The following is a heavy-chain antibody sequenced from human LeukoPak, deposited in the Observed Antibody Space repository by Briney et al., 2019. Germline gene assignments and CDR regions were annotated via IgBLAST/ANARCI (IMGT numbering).Heavy chain of an antibody. J-gene: IGHJ4*02. CDR2: ISYDGSNK. D-gene: IGHD6-19*01. CDR3: AKDTISVDGTAVLGD. CDR1: EFTFSSYA. Sequence: GGSLRLSCVASEFTFSSYAMHWVRQAPGKGLEWVAVISYDGSNKNYADSMKGRFTISRDNSKAALYLHMSGLRADDTAVYYCAKDTISVDGTAVLGDWGQGTLVTVSS. V-gene: IGHV3-30-3*01.